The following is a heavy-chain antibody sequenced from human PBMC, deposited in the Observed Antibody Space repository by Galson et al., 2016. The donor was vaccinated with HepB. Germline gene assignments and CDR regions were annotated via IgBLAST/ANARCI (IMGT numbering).Heavy chain of an antibody. CDR1: GFTFSSYG. D-gene: IGHD6-19*01. CDR3: ARVSSGRGCLFNY. V-gene: IGHV3-30*03. J-gene: IGHJ4*02. Sequence: SLRLSCAASGFTFSSYGLNWVRQAPGKGLEWVAVISYDGSKKYYADSAKGRFAISRDNSKNTLDLQMNSLGAEDTAVYYGARVSSGRGCLFNYWGQGTLVTVSP. CDR2: ISYDGSKK.